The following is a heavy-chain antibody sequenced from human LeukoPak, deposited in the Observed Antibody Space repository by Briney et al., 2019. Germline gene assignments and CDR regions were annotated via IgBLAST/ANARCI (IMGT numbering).Heavy chain of an antibody. CDR2: ISSSSSYI. J-gene: IGHJ4*02. D-gene: IGHD6-6*01. CDR1: GFTFSSYS. Sequence: PGGSLRLSCAASGFTFSSYSMNWVRQAPGKGLEWVSSISSSSSYIYYADSVKGRFTISRDNSKNTLYLQMNSLRAEDTAVYYCAKDAVEYSSHRNLYYFDYWGQGTLVTVSS. CDR3: AKDAVEYSSHRNLYYFDY. V-gene: IGHV3-21*01.